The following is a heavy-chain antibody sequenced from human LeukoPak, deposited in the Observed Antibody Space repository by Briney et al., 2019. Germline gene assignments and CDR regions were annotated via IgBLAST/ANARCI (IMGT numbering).Heavy chain of an antibody. Sequence: SETLSLTCTVSGGSISSYYWSWVRQPPGKGLEWIGEINHSGSTNYNPSLKSRVTISVDTSKNQFSLKLSSVTAADTAVYHCARDRRGYGVDYWGQGTLVTVSS. CDR3: ARDRRGYGVDY. D-gene: IGHD6-25*01. J-gene: IGHJ4*02. CDR1: GGSISSYY. V-gene: IGHV4-34*01. CDR2: INHSGST.